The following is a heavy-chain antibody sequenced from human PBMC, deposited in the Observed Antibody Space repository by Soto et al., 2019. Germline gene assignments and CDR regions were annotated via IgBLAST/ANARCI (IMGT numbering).Heavy chain of an antibody. D-gene: IGHD3-10*01. CDR1: RGTFNTYA. V-gene: IGHV1-69*19. CDR3: AREVQVHTPAFVY. J-gene: IGHJ4*02. CDR2: ISPMFGAA. Sequence: QVQLVQSGAEMKKPGSSVKVSCQSSRGTFNTYAMNWVRQAPGQGPEWMGDISPMFGAANYAPKVQGRVTITADESTGTSYMQLSSLTSEDTALYFCAREVQVHTPAFVYWGQGTLVTVSS.